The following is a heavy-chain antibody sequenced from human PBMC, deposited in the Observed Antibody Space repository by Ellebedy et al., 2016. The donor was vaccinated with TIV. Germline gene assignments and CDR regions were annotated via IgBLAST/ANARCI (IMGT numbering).Heavy chain of an antibody. V-gene: IGHV3-9*01. Sequence: GGSLRLSXAVSGFTFDDYAMHWVRQAPGKGLEWISGISWNSGFIAYADSVKGRFTISRDNAKKSLYLQMDSLRAEDTALYYCAKVLRPYQLLNLDSWGQGTLVTVSS. J-gene: IGHJ4*02. CDR1: GFTFDDYA. CDR3: AKVLRPYQLLNLDS. D-gene: IGHD2-2*02. CDR2: ISWNSGFI.